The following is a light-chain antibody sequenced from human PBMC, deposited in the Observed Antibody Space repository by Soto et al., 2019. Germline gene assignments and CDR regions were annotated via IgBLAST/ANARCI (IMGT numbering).Light chain of an antibody. CDR2: DVS. J-gene: IGKJ1*01. Sequence: EIVLTQSPGTLSLSPGERATLSCRASQSVSSNYVAWYQQKPGQAPRLLFYDVSYRATGIPARFSGRGSGTEFTLTISSLQPDDFATYYCQHYNSYSVAFGQGTKVDIK. CDR1: QSVSSNY. CDR3: QHYNSYSVA. V-gene: IGKV3-20*01.